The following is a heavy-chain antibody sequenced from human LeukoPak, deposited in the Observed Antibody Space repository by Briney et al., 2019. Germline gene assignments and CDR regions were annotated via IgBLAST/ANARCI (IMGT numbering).Heavy chain of an antibody. CDR3: ARSLSTIFEYYFDY. CDR1: GGSISSGGYY. Sequence: SQTLSLTCTVSGGSISSGGYYWSWIRQHPGKGLEWIGYIYYSGSTYYNPSLKSRVTISVDTSKNQFSLKLSSVTAADTAVYYCARSLSTIFEYYFDYWGQGTLVTVSS. CDR2: IYYSGST. D-gene: IGHD3-3*01. V-gene: IGHV4-31*03. J-gene: IGHJ4*02.